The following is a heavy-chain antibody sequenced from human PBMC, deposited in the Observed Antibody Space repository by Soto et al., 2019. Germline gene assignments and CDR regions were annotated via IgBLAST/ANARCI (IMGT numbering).Heavy chain of an antibody. Sequence: PGGSLRLSCAASGFTFSSYAMSWVRQAPGKGLEWVSAISVSGGSTYYADSVKGRFTISRDNSKNTLYLQMNSMRAEDTAVYYCAKDWRWLVAEVVWFDRWGEGNLVTVSA. CDR3: AKDWRWLVAEVVWFDR. J-gene: IGHJ5*02. D-gene: IGHD6-19*01. CDR2: ISVSGGST. V-gene: IGHV3-23*01. CDR1: GFTFSSYA.